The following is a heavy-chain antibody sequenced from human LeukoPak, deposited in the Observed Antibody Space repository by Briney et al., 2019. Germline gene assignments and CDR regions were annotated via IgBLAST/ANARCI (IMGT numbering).Heavy chain of an antibody. CDR3: ARGGYYDSSGYIQLDY. J-gene: IGHJ4*02. Sequence: GASVKVSCKASGYTFTSYYMHWVRQAPGQGLEWMGIINPSGGSTSYAQKFQGRVTMTRDTSTSTAYMELSSLRSEDTAVYYCARGGYYDSSGYIQLDYWGQGTLVTVSS. CDR1: GYTFTSYY. V-gene: IGHV1-46*01. CDR2: INPSGGST. D-gene: IGHD3-22*01.